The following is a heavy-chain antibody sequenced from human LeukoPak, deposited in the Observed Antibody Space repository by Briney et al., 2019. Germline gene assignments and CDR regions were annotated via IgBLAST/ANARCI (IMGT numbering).Heavy chain of an antibody. J-gene: IGHJ4*02. CDR1: GFTFTTYA. CDR2: ISGSGGNT. D-gene: IGHD3-10*01. V-gene: IGHV3-23*01. CDR3: AKEFYYGSGNYYPTFDI. Sequence: GGSLRLSCAASGFTFTTYATSWVRQAPGKGLEWVSLISGSGGNTYYADSVKGRFTISRDNSKNTLYLQMNSLRAEDTAVYYCAKEFYYGSGNYYPTFDIWGRGTLVTVSS.